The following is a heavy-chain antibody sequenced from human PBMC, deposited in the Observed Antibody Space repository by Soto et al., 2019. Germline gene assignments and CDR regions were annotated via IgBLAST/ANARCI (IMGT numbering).Heavy chain of an antibody. CDR2: IRSKVYRETT. CDR1: GFPFSDYA. CDR3: TKYTYTSRYSYFGMDV. V-gene: IGHV3-49*03. Sequence: PGGSLRLSCTGSGFPFSDYAISWSRQAPGKGLEWVGVIRSKVYRETTDYAASVKGRFTILRDDSKSIAYLQMNSLQSDDTGVYYCTKYTYTSRYSYFGMDVWGHGTTVTVSS. J-gene: IGHJ6*02. D-gene: IGHD6-13*01.